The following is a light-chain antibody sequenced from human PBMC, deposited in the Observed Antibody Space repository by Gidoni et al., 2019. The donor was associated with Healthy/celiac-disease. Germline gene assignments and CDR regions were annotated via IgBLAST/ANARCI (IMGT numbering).Light chain of an antibody. J-gene: IGKJ1*01. Sequence: DIQMTQLPSTLSASVGDRVTITVRASQSISSWLAWYQQKPGKAPKLLIYKASSLESGDPSRFSGSGSGTEFTLTIISLQPDDFATYYCQQYNSYSRWTFXQXTKVEIK. V-gene: IGKV1-5*03. CDR1: QSISSW. CDR2: KAS. CDR3: QQYNSYSRWT.